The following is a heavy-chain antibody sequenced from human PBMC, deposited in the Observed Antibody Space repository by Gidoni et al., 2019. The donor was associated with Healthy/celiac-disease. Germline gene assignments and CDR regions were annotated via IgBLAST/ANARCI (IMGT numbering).Heavy chain of an antibody. Sequence: EVQLLESGGGLVQPGGSLSLSCAASGFTFSSYAMRWVRQAPGKGLEGVSAISGSGGSTYYADSVKGRFTISRDNSKNTLYLQMNSLRAEDTAVYYCAKTGRRDTAMAPYYMDVWGKGTTVTVSS. V-gene: IGHV3-23*01. D-gene: IGHD5-18*01. J-gene: IGHJ6*03. CDR1: GFTFSSYA. CDR3: AKTGRRDTAMAPYYMDV. CDR2: ISGSGGST.